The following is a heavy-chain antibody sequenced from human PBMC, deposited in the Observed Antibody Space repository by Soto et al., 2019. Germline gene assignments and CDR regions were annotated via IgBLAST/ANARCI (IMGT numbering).Heavy chain of an antibody. Sequence: QVHLEQSGAEVKKPGSSVKVSCKAAGGTFSTYTLIWVRQAPGQGLEWMGRIIPMLTVTNSAQKFQGRVTITADKSTSTAFMELTSLTSVDTAVYYCSIGSWSAETFDVWGQGTMVTVSS. CDR1: GGTFSTYT. CDR3: SIGSWSAETFDV. V-gene: IGHV1-69*02. D-gene: IGHD2-2*01. J-gene: IGHJ3*01. CDR2: IIPMLTVT.